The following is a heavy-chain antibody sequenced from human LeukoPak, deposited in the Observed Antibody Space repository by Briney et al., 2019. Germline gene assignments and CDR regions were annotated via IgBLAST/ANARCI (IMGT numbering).Heavy chain of an antibody. Sequence: GGSLRLSCEASGFTFSNYTINWVRQPPGKRPEWVSAISRTSSYIYYADSVKGRFVISRDNAKNTLYLQMNSLRAEDTAVYYCAKVGFSEMEWLLYSDHWGQGTLVTVSS. V-gene: IGHV3-21*04. D-gene: IGHD3-3*01. CDR3: AKVGFSEMEWLLYSDH. CDR2: ISRTSSYI. CDR1: GFTFSNYT. J-gene: IGHJ4*02.